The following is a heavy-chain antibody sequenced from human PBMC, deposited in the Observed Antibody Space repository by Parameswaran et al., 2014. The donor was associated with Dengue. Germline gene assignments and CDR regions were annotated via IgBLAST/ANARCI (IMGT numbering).Heavy chain of an antibody. CDR1: GYTFTAYY. CDR2: INPSSTGT. V-gene: IGHV1-2*02. D-gene: IGHD3-22*01. Sequence: PGASVKVSCKASGYTFTAYYIHWVRQAPGQGLEWMGWINPSSTGTKFAQKFQGRVTMTRDTSITTAFMELRGLRSDDTAVYFCARDAGGYDTNGYYLDNFDYWGQGTLVTVSS. J-gene: IGHJ4*02. CDR3: ARDAGGYDTNGYYLDNFDY.